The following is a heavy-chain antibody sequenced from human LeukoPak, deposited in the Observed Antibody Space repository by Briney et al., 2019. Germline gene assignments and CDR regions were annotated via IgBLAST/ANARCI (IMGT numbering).Heavy chain of an antibody. CDR1: GFTFSDYY. Sequence: PGGSLRLSCAASGFTFSDYYMSWIRQAPGKGLEWVSYITSSGSTIYYADSVKGRFTISRDNAKNSLYLQMNSLRAEDTAVYYCASFGDSSGYYWVGAFDIWGQGTMVTVSS. J-gene: IGHJ3*02. CDR3: ASFGDSSGYYWVGAFDI. D-gene: IGHD3-22*01. V-gene: IGHV3-11*01. CDR2: ITSSGSTI.